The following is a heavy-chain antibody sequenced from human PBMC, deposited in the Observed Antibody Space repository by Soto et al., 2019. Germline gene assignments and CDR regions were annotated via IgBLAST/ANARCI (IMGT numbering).Heavy chain of an antibody. D-gene: IGHD5-12*01. Sequence: PGGSLRLSCAASGFTFSSYAMSWVRQAPGKGLEWVSAISGSGGSTYYADSVKGRFTISRDNSKNTLYLQMNSLRAEDTAVYYCAKIKDGYGSYSYYGMDVWGQGTTVTVSS. CDR2: ISGSGGST. J-gene: IGHJ6*02. CDR3: AKIKDGYGSYSYYGMDV. V-gene: IGHV3-23*01. CDR1: GFTFSSYA.